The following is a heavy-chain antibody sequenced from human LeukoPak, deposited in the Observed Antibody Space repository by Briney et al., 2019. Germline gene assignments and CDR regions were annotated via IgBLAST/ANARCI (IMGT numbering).Heavy chain of an antibody. CDR2: IYHSGST. J-gene: IGHJ6*02. D-gene: IGHD3-10*01. CDR3: RGITMVRGVTTYYYGMDV. V-gene: IGHV4-30-2*01. CDR1: GGSISSGGYY. Sequence: TSETLSLTCTVSGGSISSGGYYWSWIRQPPGKGLEWIGYIYHSGSTYYNPSLKSRVTISVDRSKNQFSLKLSSVTAADTAVYYCRGITMVRGVTTYYYGMDVWGQGTTVTVSS.